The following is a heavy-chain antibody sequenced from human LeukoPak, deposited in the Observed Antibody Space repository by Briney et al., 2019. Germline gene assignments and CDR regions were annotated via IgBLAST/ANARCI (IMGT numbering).Heavy chain of an antibody. J-gene: IGHJ6*02. CDR3: AKDESYYYGSGTSGMDV. CDR1: GFIVSTSN. V-gene: IGHV3-48*01. Sequence: GGSLRLSCAASGFIVSTSNMNWVRQAPGKGLEWVSFMSSSSRTIHYADSVKGRFTISRDNSKNTLYLQMNSLRAEDTAVYYCAKDESYYYGSGTSGMDVWGQGTTVTVSS. CDR2: MSSSSRTI. D-gene: IGHD3-10*01.